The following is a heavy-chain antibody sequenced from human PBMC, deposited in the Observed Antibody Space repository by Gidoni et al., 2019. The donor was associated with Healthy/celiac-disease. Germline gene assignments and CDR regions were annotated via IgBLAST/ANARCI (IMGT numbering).Heavy chain of an antibody. CDR1: GLTFSSYA. D-gene: IGHD6-6*01. Sequence: QVQLVESGGGVVQPGRSLRLSCTASGLTFSSYAMHWVRQAPGKGLEWVAVISYDGSNKYYADSVKGRFTISRDNSKNTLYLQMNSLRAEDTAVYYCARDMQLLYYFDYWGQGTLVTVSS. CDR3: ARDMQLLYYFDY. CDR2: ISYDGSNK. V-gene: IGHV3-30-3*01. J-gene: IGHJ4*02.